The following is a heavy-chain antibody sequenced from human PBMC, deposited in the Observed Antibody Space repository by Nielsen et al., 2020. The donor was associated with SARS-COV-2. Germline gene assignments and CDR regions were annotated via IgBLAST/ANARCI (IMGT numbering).Heavy chain of an antibody. Sequence: SETLSLTCAVSGGSISSSNWWSWVRQPPGKGLEWIGEIYHSGSTNYNPSLKSRVTISVDKSKNQFSLKLSSVTAADTAVYYCARRNGDYEVYFDYWGQGTLVTVSS. CDR1: GGSISSSNW. J-gene: IGHJ4*02. CDR2: IYHSGST. CDR3: ARRNGDYEVYFDY. D-gene: IGHD4-17*01. V-gene: IGHV4-4*02.